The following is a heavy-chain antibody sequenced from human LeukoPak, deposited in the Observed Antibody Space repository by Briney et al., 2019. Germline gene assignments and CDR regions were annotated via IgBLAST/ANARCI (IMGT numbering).Heavy chain of an antibody. Sequence: PGGSLRFSCAASGFTFDDYAMHWVRQAPGKGLEWVSGIDWNSGNLDYADSVKGRFTISRDNAKKSLYLQMNSLRAEDTAFYYCAKGSTYRYDNIGYPADYWGQGTLVTVSS. D-gene: IGHD3-22*01. J-gene: IGHJ4*02. V-gene: IGHV3-9*01. CDR1: GFTFDDYA. CDR2: IDWNSGNL. CDR3: AKGSTYRYDNIGYPADY.